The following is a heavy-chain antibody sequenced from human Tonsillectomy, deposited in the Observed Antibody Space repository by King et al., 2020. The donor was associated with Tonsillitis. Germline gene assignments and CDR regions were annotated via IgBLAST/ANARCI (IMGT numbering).Heavy chain of an antibody. J-gene: IGHJ4*02. D-gene: IGHD2-2*02. V-gene: IGHV1-24*01. CDR3: ATDRNFQVLYRRGVLFDY. CDR1: GYSLSELA. Sequence: QLVQSGAEVKKPGASVKVSCTVSGYSLSELAIHWVRQAPGKGLEWMGVFDPEDGETVYAQKFQGRVTMTEDTSTDTAYMELSSLGSEDTATYYCATDRNFQVLYRRGVLFDYGGRGTRVTVSS. CDR2: FDPEDGET.